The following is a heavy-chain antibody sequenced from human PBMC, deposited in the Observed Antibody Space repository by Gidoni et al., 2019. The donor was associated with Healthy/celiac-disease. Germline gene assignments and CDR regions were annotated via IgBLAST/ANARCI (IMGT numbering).Heavy chain of an antibody. CDR2: ISYDGSNK. D-gene: IGHD3-22*01. Sequence: QVQLVESGGGVVQPGRSLRLSCAASGFTFSSYAMHWVRQAPGKGLEWVAVISYDGSNKYYADSVKGRFTISRDNSKNTLYLQMNSLRAEDTAVYYCAREFLPTGTMIVVVITPYFDYWGQGTLVTVSS. J-gene: IGHJ4*02. CDR1: GFTFSSYA. CDR3: AREFLPTGTMIVVVITPYFDY. V-gene: IGHV3-30*01.